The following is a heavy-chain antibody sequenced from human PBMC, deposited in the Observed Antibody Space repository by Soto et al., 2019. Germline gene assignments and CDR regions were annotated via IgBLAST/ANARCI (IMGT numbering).Heavy chain of an antibody. CDR2: ITSSSSTI. J-gene: IGHJ4*02. V-gene: IGHV3-48*01. CDR1: GFTFSRYA. D-gene: IGHD2-2*01. CDR3: ARDIVVVPAAHSDY. Sequence: EVQLVESGGGLVQPGGSVRLSCAASGFTFSRYAMNWVRQAPGKGLEGVSFITSSSSTIYYADSVRGRFTSSRDNAKNSLYLQMNSLRAEDTAIYYCARDIVVVPAAHSDYWGQGTLVTVSS.